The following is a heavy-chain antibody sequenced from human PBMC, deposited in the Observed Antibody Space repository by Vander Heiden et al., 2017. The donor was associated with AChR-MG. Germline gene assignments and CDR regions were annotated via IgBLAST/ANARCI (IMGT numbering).Heavy chain of an antibody. J-gene: IGHJ6*03. Sequence: QLQLQESGPGLVKPSETLSLTCPVSGGSISSSSYYWGWIRQPPGKGLEWIGSIYYSGSTYYNPSLKSRVTISVDTSKNQFSLKLSSVTAADTAVYYCARLRRDYVDYYYMDVWGKGTTVTVSS. CDR1: GGSISSSSYY. CDR3: ARLRRDYVDYYYMDV. D-gene: IGHD4-17*01. CDR2: IYYSGST. V-gene: IGHV4-39*01.